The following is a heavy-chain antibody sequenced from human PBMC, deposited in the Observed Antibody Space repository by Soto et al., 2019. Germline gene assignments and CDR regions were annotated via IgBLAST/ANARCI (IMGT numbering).Heavy chain of an antibody. Sequence: TSETLSLTCAVSGGSISSGGYSWSWIRQPPGKGLEWIGYIYHSGSTYYSPSLKSRVTISVDRSKNQFSLNMDSVTAADTAIYYCVRSVILSGGSYKGLIRLHYFDTWGPGTLVTVSS. D-gene: IGHD3-3*01. V-gene: IGHV4-30-2*01. CDR1: GGSISSGGYS. CDR3: VRSVILSGGSYKGLIRLHYFDT. J-gene: IGHJ4*02. CDR2: IYHSGST.